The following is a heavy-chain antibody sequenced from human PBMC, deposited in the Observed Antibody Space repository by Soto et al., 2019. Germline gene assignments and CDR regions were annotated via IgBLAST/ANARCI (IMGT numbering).Heavy chain of an antibody. CDR2: IRNKANSYTT. Sequence: TGGSLRLSCAASGFTFSDHYMDWVRQAPGKGLEWVGRIRNKANSYTTEYAASVKGRFTISRDDSKNSLYLQMNSLKTEDTAVYYCARALRDCSGGSCYSTYYMDVWGKGTTVTVSS. D-gene: IGHD2-15*01. V-gene: IGHV3-72*01. CDR3: ARALRDCSGGSCYSTYYMDV. CDR1: GFTFSDHY. J-gene: IGHJ6*03.